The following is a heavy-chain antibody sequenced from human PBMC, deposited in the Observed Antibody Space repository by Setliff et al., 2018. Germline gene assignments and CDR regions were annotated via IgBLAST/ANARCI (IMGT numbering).Heavy chain of an antibody. J-gene: IGHJ6*03. Sequence: PGGSLRLSCAASGFTFSNAWMSWVRQPPGKGLEWIGSVHSSGSTYYNPSLKSRVTISVDTSRNQFSLQLTSVTAADTAVYYCVRLRQQLVYYYHMDVWGKGTTVTVSS. CDR1: GFTFSNAW. D-gene: IGHD6-13*01. CDR3: VRLRQQLVYYYHMDV. CDR2: VHSSGST. V-gene: IGHV4-4*08.